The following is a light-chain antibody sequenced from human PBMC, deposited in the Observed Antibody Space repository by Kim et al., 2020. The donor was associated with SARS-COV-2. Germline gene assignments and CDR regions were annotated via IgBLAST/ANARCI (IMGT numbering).Light chain of an antibody. V-gene: IGLV8-61*01. CDR2: TTN. Sequence: QTVVTQEPSFSVSPGGTVTLTCGLNSGSVSTDYYPTWYQQTPGQAPRTLIYTTNTRSSGVHDRFSGSILGDKAALTITGAQADDESDYYCALYVGRGISIFGGGTQLTVL. CDR1: SGSVSTDYY. J-gene: IGLJ2*01. CDR3: ALYVGRGISI.